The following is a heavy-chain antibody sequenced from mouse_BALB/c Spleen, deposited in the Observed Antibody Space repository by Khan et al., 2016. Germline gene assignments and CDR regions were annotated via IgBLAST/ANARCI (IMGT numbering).Heavy chain of an antibody. CDR1: GYSITSDYA. V-gene: IGHV3-2*02. CDR2: ISYSGST. D-gene: IGHD2-4*01. J-gene: IGHJ2*01. CDR3: ARYYDYDFDY. Sequence: EVQLQESGPGLVKPSQSLSLTCTVTGYSITSDYAWNWIRQFPGNKLEWMGNISYSGSTSYNPSLKSRIIITRDTSKNQFFLKLNSVTTEDTATYYCARYYDYDFDYWCQGTTLTVSS.